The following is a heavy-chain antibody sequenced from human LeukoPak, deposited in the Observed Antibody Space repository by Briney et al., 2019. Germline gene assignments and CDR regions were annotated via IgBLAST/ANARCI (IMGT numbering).Heavy chain of an antibody. CDR2: ITGDGGVT. CDR1: GFAFSSYA. Sequence: GGSLRLSCAASGFAFSSYAMTWVRQAPGKGLEWVSSITGDGGVTSYADSVKGRFTVTRDNSKNTLYLQMNSLRADDTAVYYCARQGSERTGKMAEDGYPARKGASNRYYFDYWGQGTLVTVSS. D-gene: IGHD5-24*01. V-gene: IGHV3-23*01. CDR3: ARQGSERTGKMAEDGYPARKGASNRYYFDY. J-gene: IGHJ4*02.